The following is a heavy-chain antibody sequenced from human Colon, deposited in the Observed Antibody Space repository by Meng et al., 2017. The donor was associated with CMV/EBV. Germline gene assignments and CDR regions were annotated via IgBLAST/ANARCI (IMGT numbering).Heavy chain of an antibody. V-gene: IGHV4-4*07. J-gene: IGHJ1*01. Sequence: QGQLQESGPGLVKPSAPLALTCTVSGGSISGHYWTWIRRPAGEGLQWLGRIYSNGRIDENYSLRSRVTISVDTSKNQLSLRLTSVTAADTAVYYCGRAGARGVPIDVWGRGTLVTVSS. CDR1: GGSISGHY. CDR2: IYSNGRI. CDR3: GRAGARGVPIDV. D-gene: IGHD3-10*01.